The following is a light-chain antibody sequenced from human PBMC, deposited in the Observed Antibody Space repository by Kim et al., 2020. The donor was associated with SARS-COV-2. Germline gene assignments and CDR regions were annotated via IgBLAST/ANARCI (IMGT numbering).Light chain of an antibody. Sequence: GQRVTTACSGSSSNIGSNYVYWYQQFPGTAPKLLIYRNNQRPSGAPDRFSGSKSGTSASLAITGLRSEDEANYYCAAWDDSLSGRVFGGGTKLTVL. V-gene: IGLV1-47*01. CDR2: RNN. J-gene: IGLJ3*02. CDR3: AAWDDSLSGRV. CDR1: SSNIGSNY.